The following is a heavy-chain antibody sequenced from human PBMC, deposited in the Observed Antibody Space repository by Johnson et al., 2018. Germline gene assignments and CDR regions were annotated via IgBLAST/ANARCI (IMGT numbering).Heavy chain of an antibody. D-gene: IGHD2-2*01. CDR2: ISYDGTNT. CDR1: GFTFSNSG. J-gene: IGHJ6*03. CDR3: AKDGGYCSRTSCSPYYYYYYRDV. Sequence: VQLLETGGGVVQPGRSLRLSCAASGFTFSNSGMHWVRQAPGKGLEWVAVISYDGTNTYYADSVTGRFPISRDNSKNPLYLQMKSLRPEDTAVYYCAKDGGYCSRTSCSPYYYYYYRDVWGKGTTVTVSS. V-gene: IGHV3-30*18.